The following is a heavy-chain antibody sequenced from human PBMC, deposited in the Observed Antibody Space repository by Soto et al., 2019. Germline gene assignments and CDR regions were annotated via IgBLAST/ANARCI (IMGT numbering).Heavy chain of an antibody. V-gene: IGHV4-39*01. CDR1: GGSISSSSYY. D-gene: IGHD3-22*01. CDR2: IYYSGST. Sequence: SETLSLTCTVSGGSISSSSYYWGWIRQPPGKGLEWIGSIYYSGSTYYNPSLKSRVTISVDTSKNQFSLKLSSVTAADTAVYYCARGPNYYDSSGYYPRPGAFDIWGQGTMVTVSS. J-gene: IGHJ3*02. CDR3: ARGPNYYDSSGYYPRPGAFDI.